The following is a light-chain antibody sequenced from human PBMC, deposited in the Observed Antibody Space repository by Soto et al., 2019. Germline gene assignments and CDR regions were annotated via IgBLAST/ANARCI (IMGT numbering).Light chain of an antibody. CDR2: DAS. J-gene: IGKJ5*01. CDR3: QQYNDWPPIT. V-gene: IGKV3-11*01. Sequence: EIGLTQSPATLSLSPGERATLSCRASQTVSSYLLWYQQKPGQAPRLLIYDASNRASGTPARFSGSGSGTDFTLTISSLQSEDFAVYYCQQYNDWPPITFGQGTRLEIK. CDR1: QTVSSY.